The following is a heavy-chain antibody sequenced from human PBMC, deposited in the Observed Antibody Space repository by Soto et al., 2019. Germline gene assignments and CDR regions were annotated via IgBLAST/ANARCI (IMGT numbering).Heavy chain of an antibody. D-gene: IGHD3-10*01. V-gene: IGHV5-51*01. J-gene: IGHJ5*02. CDR3: ARLGYYYGSGSSSPADNWFDP. CDR2: IYPGDSDT. CDR1: GCRIAGFG. Sequence: LQNWYSGSGCRIAGFGIGRVLKKPRTGLEWMGMIYPGDSDTRYSPSFQGQVTISADKSISTAYLQWSSLKASDTAMYYCARLGYYYGSGSSSPADNWFDPWRQGTLVTVSS.